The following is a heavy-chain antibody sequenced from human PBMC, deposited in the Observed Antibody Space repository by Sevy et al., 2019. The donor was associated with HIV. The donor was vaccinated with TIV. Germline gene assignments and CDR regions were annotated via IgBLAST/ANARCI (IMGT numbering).Heavy chain of an antibody. CDR2: INPNSGGT. D-gene: IGHD4-17*01. Sequence: ASVKVSCKASGYTFTGYYMHWVRQAPGQGIEWMGWINPNSGGTNYAQKFQGWVTMTRDTSISTAYMELSRLRSDDTAVYYCARERPDDYGDYELDYWGQGTLVTVSS. V-gene: IGHV1-2*04. CDR1: GYTFTGYY. J-gene: IGHJ4*02. CDR3: ARERPDDYGDYELDY.